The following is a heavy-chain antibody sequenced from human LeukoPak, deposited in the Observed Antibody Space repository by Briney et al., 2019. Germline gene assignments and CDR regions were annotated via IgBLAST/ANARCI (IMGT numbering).Heavy chain of an antibody. D-gene: IGHD6-19*01. CDR1: GFTFSSYA. V-gene: IGHV3-30-3*01. CDR3: ARDREQWLVGHYFDY. Sequence: GSLRLSCAASGFTFSSYAMHWVRQAPGKGLEWVAVISYDGSNKYYADSVKGRFTISRDNSKNTLYLQMNSLRAEDTAVYYCARDREQWLVGHYFDYWGQGTLVTVSS. J-gene: IGHJ4*02. CDR2: ISYDGSNK.